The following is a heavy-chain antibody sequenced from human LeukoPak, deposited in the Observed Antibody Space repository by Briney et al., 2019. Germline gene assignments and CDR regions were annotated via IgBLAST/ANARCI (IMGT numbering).Heavy chain of an antibody. CDR3: ARGPFDYSNYYYYYYMDV. CDR1: GGTFSSYA. CDR2: IIPIFGTA. J-gene: IGHJ6*03. Sequence: SVKVSRKASGGTFSSYAISWVRQAPGQGLEWMGVIIPIFGTANYAQKFQGRVTITTDESTSTAYMELSSLRSEDTAVYYCARGPFDYSNYYYYYYMDVWGKGTTVTVSS. V-gene: IGHV1-69*05. D-gene: IGHD4-11*01.